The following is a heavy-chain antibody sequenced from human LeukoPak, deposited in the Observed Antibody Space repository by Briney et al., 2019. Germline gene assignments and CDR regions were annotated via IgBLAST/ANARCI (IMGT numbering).Heavy chain of an antibody. Sequence: PSETLSLTCTVSGGSISSSSYYWGWIRQPPGKGLEWIGSIYYSGSTYYNPSLKSRVTISVDTSKNQFSLKLSSVTAADTAVYYCAREVAAINYFDYWGQGTLVTVSS. D-gene: IGHD2-2*02. CDR3: AREVAAINYFDY. CDR2: IYYSGST. CDR1: GGSISSSSYY. J-gene: IGHJ4*02. V-gene: IGHV4-39*07.